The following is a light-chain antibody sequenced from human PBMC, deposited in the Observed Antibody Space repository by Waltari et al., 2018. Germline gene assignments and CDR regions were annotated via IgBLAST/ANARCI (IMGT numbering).Light chain of an antibody. V-gene: IGLV1-47*01. J-gene: IGLJ3*02. CDR2: RNT. CDR3: AAWDDSLSGPWV. Sequence: QPVLTQPTSASGTPGQRVTIPCSGSSANMGSNYGNWSQQLPGTAPELLIYRNTQRRSGVPDRFSGSKSGTSASLAISGLRSEDEADYYCAAWDDSLSGPWVFGGGTKLTVL. CDR1: SANMGSNY.